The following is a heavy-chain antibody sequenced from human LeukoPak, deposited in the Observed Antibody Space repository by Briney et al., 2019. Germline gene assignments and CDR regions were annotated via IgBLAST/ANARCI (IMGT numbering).Heavy chain of an antibody. D-gene: IGHD3-10*01. V-gene: IGHV1-69*13. J-gene: IGHJ4*02. CDR2: IIPIFGTA. CDR3: ARAQAYRLWFGELSENYYFDY. CDR1: GGTFSSYA. Sequence: SAKVSCKASGGTFSSYAISWVRQASGQGLEWMGGIIPIFGTANYAQKFQGRVTITADESTSTAYMELSSLRSEDTAVYYCARAQAYRLWFGELSENYYFDYWGQGTLVTVSS.